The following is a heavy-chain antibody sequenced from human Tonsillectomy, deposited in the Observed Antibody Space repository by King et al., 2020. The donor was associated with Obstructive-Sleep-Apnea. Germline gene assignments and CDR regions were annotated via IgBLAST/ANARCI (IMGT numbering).Heavy chain of an antibody. Sequence: EVQLVESGGGLVRPGGSLRLSCAASGFTFSSYAMSWVRQAPGKGLEWVSAISGSGGSTYYADSVKGRFTLSRDNSKNTLYLQMNSLRAEDTAVYYCAKPEYYLWGSXRXDYXXXXGQGTLVTVSS. CDR1: GFTFSSYA. J-gene: IGHJ4*02. D-gene: IGHD3-16*02. V-gene: IGHV3-23*04. CDR3: AKPEYYLWGSXRXDYXXX. CDR2: ISGSGGST.